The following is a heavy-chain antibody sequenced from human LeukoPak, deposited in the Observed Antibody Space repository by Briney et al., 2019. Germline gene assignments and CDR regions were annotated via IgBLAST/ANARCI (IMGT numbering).Heavy chain of an antibody. CDR2: INSDGGSA. V-gene: IGHV3-74*01. Sequence: GGSLRLSCAASGFTFSSYWMHWGRHAPGKGLVWVSRINSDGGSASDADSVKGRFTISRDNAKNTLYLQMNSLRAEDTAVYYCARQYYGGNSFDYWGQGTLVTVSS. J-gene: IGHJ4*02. CDR3: ARQYYGGNSFDY. D-gene: IGHD4-23*01. CDR1: GFTFSSYW.